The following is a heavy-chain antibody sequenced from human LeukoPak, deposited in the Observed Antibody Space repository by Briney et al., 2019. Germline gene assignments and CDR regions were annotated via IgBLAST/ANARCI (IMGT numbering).Heavy chain of an antibody. CDR2: IYYSGST. CDR3: ARHLPRLSTPPSRFLEWYTRVYYFGY. CDR1: GGSISSSSYY. V-gene: IGHV4-39*01. J-gene: IGHJ4*02. D-gene: IGHD3-3*01. Sequence: PSETLSLTCTVSGGSISSSSYYWGWIRQPPGKGLEWIGSIYYSGSTYYNPSLKSRVTISVDTSKNQFSLKLSSVTAADTAVYYCARHLPRLSTPPSRFLEWYTRVYYFGYWGQGTLVTVSS.